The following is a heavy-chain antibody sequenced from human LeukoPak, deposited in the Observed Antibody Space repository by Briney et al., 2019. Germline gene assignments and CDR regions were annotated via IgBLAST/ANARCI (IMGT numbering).Heavy chain of an antibody. V-gene: IGHV3-33*06. CDR1: GFTSSSYG. J-gene: IGHJ4*02. CDR2: IWYDGSNK. D-gene: IGHD6-19*01. Sequence: QPGGSLRLSCAASGFTSSSYGMHWVRQAPGKGLEWVAVIWYDGSNKYYADSVKGRFTISRDNSKNTLYLQMNSLRAEDTAVYYCAKALNGLVDYWGQGTLVTVSS. CDR3: AKALNGLVDY.